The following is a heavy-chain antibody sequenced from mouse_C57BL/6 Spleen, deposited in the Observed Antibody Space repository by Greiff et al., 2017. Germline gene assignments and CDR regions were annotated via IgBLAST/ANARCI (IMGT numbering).Heavy chain of an antibody. D-gene: IGHD3-2*02. J-gene: IGHJ3*01. CDR3: ASGGSSGSFFAY. CDR2: IWGVGST. Sequence: VKLVESGPGLVAPSQSLSITCTVSGFSLTSYGVDWVRQSPGKGLEWLGVIWGVGSTNYNSALKSRLSISKDNSKGQVFLKMNSLQTDDTAMYYCASGGSSGSFFAYWGQGALVTVSA. V-gene: IGHV2-6*01. CDR1: GFSLTSYG.